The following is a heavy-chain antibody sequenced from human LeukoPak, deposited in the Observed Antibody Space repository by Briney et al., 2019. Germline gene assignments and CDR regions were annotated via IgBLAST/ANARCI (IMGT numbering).Heavy chain of an antibody. V-gene: IGHV3-23*01. J-gene: IGHJ2*01. CDR1: GFTFSSYA. CDR3: ARPLEGTGGNWYFDL. D-gene: IGHD1-14*01. CDR2: ISGSGDTT. Sequence: PGGSLRLSCAASGFTFSSYAMSWVRQAPGKGLEWVSVISGSGDTTYYADSVKGRFTVSRDNARDSLYLQMNSLRAEDTAVYYCARPLEGTGGNWYFDLWGRGTLVTVSS.